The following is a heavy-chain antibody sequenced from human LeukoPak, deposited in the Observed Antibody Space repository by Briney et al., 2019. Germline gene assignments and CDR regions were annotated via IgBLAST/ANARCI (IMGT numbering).Heavy chain of an antibody. D-gene: IGHD6-13*01. V-gene: IGHV3-20*04. CDR2: INGNGGST. Sequence: GGSLRLSCAASGFTFYKYGMSWVRQVPGKGLEWVSSINGNGGSTAYADSVKGRFTISRDNAKNSLYLQMHSLRAEDTALYYCARVATGIAAPIDYWGQGTLVTVSS. CDR1: GFTFYKYG. J-gene: IGHJ4*02. CDR3: ARVATGIAAPIDY.